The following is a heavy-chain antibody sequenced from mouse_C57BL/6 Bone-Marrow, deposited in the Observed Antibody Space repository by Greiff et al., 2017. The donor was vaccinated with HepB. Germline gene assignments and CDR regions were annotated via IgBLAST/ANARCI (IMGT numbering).Heavy chain of an antibody. CDR3: ASYYGSSYYAMDD. Sequence: EVKLVEPGGGLVQPGGSLKLSCAASGFTFSDYGMAWVRQAPRKGPEWVAFISNLAFSIYYADTVTGRFTISREKAKNTQYLEMSSLRSEDTAMYYCASYYGSSYYAMDDWGQGASVSVS. CDR2: ISNLAFSI. J-gene: IGHJ4*01. D-gene: IGHD1-1*01. CDR1: GFTFSDYG. V-gene: IGHV5-15*01.